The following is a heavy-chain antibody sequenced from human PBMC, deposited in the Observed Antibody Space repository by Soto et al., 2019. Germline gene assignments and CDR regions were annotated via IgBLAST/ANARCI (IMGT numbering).Heavy chain of an antibody. J-gene: IGHJ4*02. Sequence: ASETLSLTCSVSDDSINSDKYYWGWIRQPPGKGLERIGSIYYRGNAYYNPSLQTRVTISLDKSKSQFSLKLNSVTAADSAVYFCARLEGLATISYYFDFWGPGALVTVSS. CDR2: IYYRGNA. CDR1: DDSINSDKYY. V-gene: IGHV4-39*01. CDR3: ARLEGLATISYYFDF. D-gene: IGHD3-9*01.